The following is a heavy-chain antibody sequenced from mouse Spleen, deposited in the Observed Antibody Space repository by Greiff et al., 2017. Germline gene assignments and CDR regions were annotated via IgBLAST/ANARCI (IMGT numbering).Heavy chain of an antibody. CDR1: GYTFTSYW. V-gene: IGHV1-50*01. CDR3: ARGSSGYFFAY. Sequence: QVQLQQPGAELVKPGASVKLSCKASGYTFTSYWMQWVKQRPGQGLEWIGEIDPSDSYTNYNQKFKGKATLTVDTSSSTAYMQLSSLTSEDSAVYYCARGSSGYFFAYWGQGTSVTVSS. CDR2: IDPSDSYT. D-gene: IGHD3-1*01. J-gene: IGHJ4*01.